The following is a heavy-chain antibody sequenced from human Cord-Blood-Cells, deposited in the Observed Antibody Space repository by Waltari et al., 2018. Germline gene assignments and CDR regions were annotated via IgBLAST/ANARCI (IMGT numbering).Heavy chain of an antibody. CDR3: TSSEKPTARFDY. D-gene: IGHD5-18*01. CDR2: IKSKTDGGTI. V-gene: IGHV3-15*01. Sequence: EVQLVESGGGLVKPGGSFRLSCLDAGLPFSNARLAWVRQVPGKGLEWIGRIKSKTDGGTIDYAAPVKGRFTISRDDSKNTLYLQMNSLKTEDTAVYYCTSSEKPTARFDYWGQGTLVTVSS. CDR1: GLPFSNAR. J-gene: IGHJ4*02.